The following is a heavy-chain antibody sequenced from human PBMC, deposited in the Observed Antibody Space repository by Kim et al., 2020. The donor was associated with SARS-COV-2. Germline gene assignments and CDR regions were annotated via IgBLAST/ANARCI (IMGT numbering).Heavy chain of an antibody. J-gene: IGHJ4*02. Sequence: ASVKVSCKASGYNFDSYGFTWVRQAPGQGLEWMGWINTRNGNTNYAQNLQGRATMTTDTSTSTTYVELRSLRTDDTAVYYCARSDDILTGYVDYWGQGTL. D-gene: IGHD3-9*01. V-gene: IGHV1-18*01. CDR2: INTRNGNT. CDR3: ARSDDILTGYVDY. CDR1: GYNFDSYG.